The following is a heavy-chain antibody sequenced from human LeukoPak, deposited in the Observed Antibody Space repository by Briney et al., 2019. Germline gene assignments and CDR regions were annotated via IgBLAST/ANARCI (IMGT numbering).Heavy chain of an antibody. CDR1: GGSFSGYY. Sequence: SETLSLTCAVYGGSFSGYYWNWIRQPPGKGLEWVGEINHSGSNNYNPYLKRRGTISLKTSKNKFSLKLNYIAAADTAVYYCARVEVDATAYNWFDPWGQGTLVTVSS. V-gene: IGHV4-34*01. J-gene: IGHJ5*02. D-gene: IGHD2-15*01. CDR3: ARVEVDATAYNWFDP. CDR2: INHSGSN.